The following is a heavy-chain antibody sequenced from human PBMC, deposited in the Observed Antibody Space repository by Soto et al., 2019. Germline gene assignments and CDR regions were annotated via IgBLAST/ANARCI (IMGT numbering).Heavy chain of an antibody. V-gene: IGHV3-11*01. CDR2: ISSSGTKI. D-gene: IGHD2-15*01. CDR3: ARQPLDPTGWFYCGMDV. Sequence: QEQLVESGGGLIKPGGSLRLSCAASGFLFSDYYMNWIRQAPGKGLEWIAYISSSGTKIDYADSVRGRFTISRDNAKKSLWLQMQRLRADDTAIYFCARQPLDPTGWFYCGMDVWGQWTTVTVSS. J-gene: IGHJ6*02. CDR1: GFLFSDYY.